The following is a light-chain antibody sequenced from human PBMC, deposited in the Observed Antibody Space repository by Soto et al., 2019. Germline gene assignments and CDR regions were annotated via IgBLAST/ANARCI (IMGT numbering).Light chain of an antibody. CDR3: LQYQSYWT. Sequence: DIQMTQSPSTLSASVGDRVSITCRASQSISRQLAWYQQKPGKAPNLLIYQASNLETGVPSRFTGSGSGTEFTLTISSLQPDYLATYYCLQYQSYWTFGQGTNVEVK. CDR2: QAS. J-gene: IGKJ1*01. V-gene: IGKV1-5*03. CDR1: QSISRQ.